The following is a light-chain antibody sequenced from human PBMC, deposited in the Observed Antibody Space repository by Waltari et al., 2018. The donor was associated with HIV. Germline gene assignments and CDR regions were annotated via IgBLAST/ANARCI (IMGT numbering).Light chain of an antibody. Sequence: SVLTQPASVSGAPGHSITISCTGTASDFGDYHYVSWYQQLPGKAPKLVIYDVTQRPSGISHRFSGSRSGTTASLTISGLQAEDEADYYCSSYARNSPWLFGGGTKLTVL. CDR3: SSYARNSPWL. CDR2: DVT. J-gene: IGLJ2*01. CDR1: ASDFGDYHY. V-gene: IGLV2-14*03.